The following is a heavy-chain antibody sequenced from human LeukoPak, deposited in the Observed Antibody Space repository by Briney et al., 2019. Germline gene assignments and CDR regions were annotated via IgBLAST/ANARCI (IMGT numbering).Heavy chain of an antibody. D-gene: IGHD4-23*01. CDR1: GFTFSSYW. J-gene: IGHJ4*02. V-gene: IGHV3-74*01. CDR2: IASDGSST. CDR3: ARGRPHGNDY. Sequence: GGSPRLSCAASGFTFSSYWMNWVRQAPGKGLVWVSRIASDGSSTTYADSVKGRFSISRDNAKNTLYLQMNSLRVEDTAVYYCARGRPHGNDYWGQGTLVTVSS.